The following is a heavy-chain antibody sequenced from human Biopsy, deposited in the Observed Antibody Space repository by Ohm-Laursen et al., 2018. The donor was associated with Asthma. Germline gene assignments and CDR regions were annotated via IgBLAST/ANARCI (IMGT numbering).Heavy chain of an antibody. V-gene: IGHV3-30*18. J-gene: IGHJ3*02. CDR2: MSFDGRQT. CDR3: AKERYYDFWSGYPI. CDR1: VFSFNSYG. Sequence: ALGLSCAASVFSFNSYGMHWVRQAPGKGLEWVAVMSFDGRQTYYADSVKGRFTISRDNSKNTLYLQMNSLRAEDTAVYYCAKERYYDFWSGYPIWGQGTMVTVSS. D-gene: IGHD3-3*01.